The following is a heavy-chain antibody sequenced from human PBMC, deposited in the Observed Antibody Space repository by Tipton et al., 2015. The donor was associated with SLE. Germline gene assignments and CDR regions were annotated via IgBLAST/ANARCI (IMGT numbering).Heavy chain of an antibody. D-gene: IGHD2-2*01. V-gene: IGHV3-21*03. CDR3: ARGVQLSPRAFDI. CDR1: GFTFSSYS. Sequence: SLRLSCAASGFTFSSYSMNWVRQAPGKGLEWVSSISSSSSYIYYADSVKGRFTISRDNAKNSLYLQMNSLRAEDTAVYYCARGVQLSPRAFDIWGQGTMVTVSS. CDR2: ISSSSSYI. J-gene: IGHJ3*02.